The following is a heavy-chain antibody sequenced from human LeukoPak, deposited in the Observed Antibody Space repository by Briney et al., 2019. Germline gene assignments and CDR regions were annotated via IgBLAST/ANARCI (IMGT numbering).Heavy chain of an antibody. CDR2: ISSGGSYI. Sequence: GGSLRLSCAASKFSFTDYYMSWIRQAPGKGLEWISYISSGGSYINYADSVKGRFTISRDNTKNSLYLQMNSLRAEDTAVYYCAESGRWELRGAVDYFQHWGQGTLVTVSS. CDR1: KFSFTDYY. D-gene: IGHD1-26*01. J-gene: IGHJ1*01. V-gene: IGHV3-11*03. CDR3: AESGRWELRGAVDYFQH.